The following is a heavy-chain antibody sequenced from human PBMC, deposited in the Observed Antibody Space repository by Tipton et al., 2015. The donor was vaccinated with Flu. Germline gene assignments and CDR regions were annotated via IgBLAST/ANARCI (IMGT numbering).Heavy chain of an antibody. CDR2: IKQDASEK. Sequence: SLRLSCEASSFTFSTFWMNWVRQAPGKGLEWVAIIKQDASEKLYVDSVEGRFTISRDNAKNSLSLQMDSLRGDDTAVYYCAGGSGWLITDWGQGTLVTVSS. CDR1: SFTFSTFW. J-gene: IGHJ4*02. V-gene: IGHV3-7*01. D-gene: IGHD6-19*01. CDR3: AGGSGWLITD.